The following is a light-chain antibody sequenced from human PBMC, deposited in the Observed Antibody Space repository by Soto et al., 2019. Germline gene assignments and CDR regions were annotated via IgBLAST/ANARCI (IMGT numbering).Light chain of an antibody. Sequence: DIQMTQSPSSLSASVGDTVTITCRASQSISVHLNWYQQKPGKVPKLLIYAASNLQSGVPSSFRGSGSETDFALTISSLQPEDFATYYCQQSYITPYTFGQGTKLQLK. CDR2: AAS. V-gene: IGKV1-39*01. J-gene: IGKJ2*01. CDR3: QQSYITPYT. CDR1: QSISVH.